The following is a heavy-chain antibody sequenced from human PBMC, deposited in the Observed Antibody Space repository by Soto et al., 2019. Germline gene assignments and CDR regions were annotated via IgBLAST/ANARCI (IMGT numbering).Heavy chain of an antibody. D-gene: IGHD5-18*01. CDR3: AREVLGGYSLSYYYYYGMDV. J-gene: IGHJ6*02. V-gene: IGHV3-48*02. CDR1: GFTFSSYS. Sequence: HPGGSLRLSCAASGFTFSSYSMNWVRQAPGKGLEWVSYISSSSSTIYYADSVKGRSTISRDNAKNSLYLQMNSLRDEDTAVYYCAREVLGGYSLSYYYYYGMDVWGQGTTVTVSS. CDR2: ISSSSSTI.